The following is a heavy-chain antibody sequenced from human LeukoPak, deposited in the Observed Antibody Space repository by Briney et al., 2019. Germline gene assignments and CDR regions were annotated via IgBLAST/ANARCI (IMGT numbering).Heavy chain of an antibody. CDR3: ARAYNYVFDY. Sequence: PAGSLRLSCAASGITVSGRYMTWVRQAPGKGLEWVSYIYSGGDTSYADSVKGRFTISRDNSKNILYLQMSSLRAEDTAVYYCARAYNYVFDYWGQGTLVTVSS. CDR2: IYSGGDT. D-gene: IGHD3-10*02. V-gene: IGHV3-53*01. CDR1: GITVSGRY. J-gene: IGHJ4*02.